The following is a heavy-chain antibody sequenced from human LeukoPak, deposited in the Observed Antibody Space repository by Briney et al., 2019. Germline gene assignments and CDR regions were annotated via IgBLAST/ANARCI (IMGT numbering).Heavy chain of an antibody. D-gene: IGHD3-22*01. CDR3: ARGSGDSSGYYPHAFDI. CDR2: INPNSGGT. V-gene: IGHV1-2*02. J-gene: IGHJ3*02. Sequence: WPPVKVSCKASGYTFTGYYMHWVRQAPGQGLEWMGWINPNSGGTNYAQKFQGRVTMTRDTSISTAYMELSRLRFDDTAVYYCARGSGDSSGYYPHAFDIWGQGTMVTVSS. CDR1: GYTFTGYY.